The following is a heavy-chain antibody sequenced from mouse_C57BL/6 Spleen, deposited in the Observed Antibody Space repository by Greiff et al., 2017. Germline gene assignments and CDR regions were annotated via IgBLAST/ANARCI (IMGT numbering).Heavy chain of an antibody. CDR2: ISGGGGNT. CDR3: ARTTVVAMEYFDV. J-gene: IGHJ1*03. D-gene: IGHD1-1*01. CDR1: GFTFSSYT. V-gene: IGHV5-9*01. Sequence: DVMLVESGGGLVKPGGSLKLSCAASGFTFSSYTMSWVRQTPEKRLEWVATISGGGGNTYYPDSVKGRFTIARDNAKNTLYLQMSSLRSEDTALYYCARTTVVAMEYFDVWGTGTTVTVSS.